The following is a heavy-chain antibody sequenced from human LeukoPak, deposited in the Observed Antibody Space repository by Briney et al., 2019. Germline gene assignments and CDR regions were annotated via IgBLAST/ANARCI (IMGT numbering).Heavy chain of an antibody. CDR1: GGTFSSYA. CDR3: ASESSTSCYTCRYFQH. D-gene: IGHD2-2*02. V-gene: IGHV1-69*01. J-gene: IGHJ1*01. Sequence: ASVKVSCKASGGTFSSYAISWVRQAPGQGLEWMGGIIPIFGTANYAQKFQGRVTITADESTSTAYMELSSLRSEDTAVYCCASESSTSCYTCRYFQHWGQGTLVTVSS. CDR2: IIPIFGTA.